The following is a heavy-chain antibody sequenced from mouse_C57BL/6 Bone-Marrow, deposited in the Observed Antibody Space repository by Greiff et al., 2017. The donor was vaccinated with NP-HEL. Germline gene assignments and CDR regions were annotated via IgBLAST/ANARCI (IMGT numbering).Heavy chain of an antibody. J-gene: IGHJ1*03. V-gene: IGHV5-4*01. CDR2: ISDGGSYT. CDR3: ARDAIVTPVWYFDV. CDR1: GFTFSSYA. D-gene: IGHD2-5*01. Sequence: EVKVVESGGGLVKPGGSLKLSCAASGFTFSSYAMSWVRQTPEKRLEWVATISDGGSYTYYPDNVKGRFTISRDNAKNTLYLQMSNLKSEDTAMYYCARDAIVTPVWYFDVWGTGTTVTVSS.